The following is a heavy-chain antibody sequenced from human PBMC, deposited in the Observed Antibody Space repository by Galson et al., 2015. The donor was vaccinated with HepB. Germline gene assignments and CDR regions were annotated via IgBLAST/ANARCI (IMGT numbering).Heavy chain of an antibody. Sequence: SLRLSCAASGFTVTDTYMTWVRQAPGKGLQRVSSIYSGGKTYHPAPVTGCFTISRDTSNNTLYLQMNTLRADDTAVYYCVRAKGKEWYFALWGRGTLISVS. CDR3: VRAKGKEWYFAL. V-gene: IGHV3-53*01. J-gene: IGHJ2*01. D-gene: IGHD4-23*01. CDR2: IYSGGKT. CDR1: GFTVTDTY.